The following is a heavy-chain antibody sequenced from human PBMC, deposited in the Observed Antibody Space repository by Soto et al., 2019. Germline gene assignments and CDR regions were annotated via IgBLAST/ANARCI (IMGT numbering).Heavy chain of an antibody. J-gene: IGHJ5*02. CDR3: TRWNGYGDL. CDR1: GFSFSTYG. D-gene: IGHD1-1*01. Sequence: EMQLLESGGGLVQPGGSLRLSCVVSGFSFSTYGVTWVRQAPGKGLEWVCGVSGGSGVTHYTDSVKGRFTISGDDSKKTVYLQMHSLGGEDTAVFYCTRWNGYGDLWGQGTLVTVSS. V-gene: IGHV3-23*01. CDR2: VSGGSGVT.